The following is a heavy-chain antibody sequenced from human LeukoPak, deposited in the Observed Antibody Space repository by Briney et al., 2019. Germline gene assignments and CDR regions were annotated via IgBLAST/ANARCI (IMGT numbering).Heavy chain of an antibody. D-gene: IGHD6-6*01. V-gene: IGHV2-70*11. CDR1: GGSISSYYW. J-gene: IGHJ4*02. CDR3: TRTRIAARSYDY. Sequence: TLSLTCTVSGGSISSYYWSWIRQPPGKALEWLARIDWDDDKYYSTSLQTRLTISKDTSKNQVVLTMTNMDPVDTATYYCTRTRIAARSYDYWGQGTLVTVSS. CDR2: IDWDDDK.